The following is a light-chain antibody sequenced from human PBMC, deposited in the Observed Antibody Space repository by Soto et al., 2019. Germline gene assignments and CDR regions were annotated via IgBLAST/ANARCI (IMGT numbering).Light chain of an antibody. CDR1: QSISDS. V-gene: IGKV1-39*01. Sequence: DIQMTPSPSSLSASVGDRVTITCRAPQSISDSLNWYQQKPGKAPKLLIYDASRLQSGVPSRFSGSGGGTDFTLSISSVQPEDFATYFCQQSYMDPITFGQGTRLEI. J-gene: IGKJ5*01. CDR3: QQSYMDPIT. CDR2: DAS.